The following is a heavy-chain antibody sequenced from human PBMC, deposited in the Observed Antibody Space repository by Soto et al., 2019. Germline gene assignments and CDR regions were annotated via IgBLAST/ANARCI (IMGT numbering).Heavy chain of an antibody. CDR1: GFTFSAYD. CDR2: VSYDGSGK. CDR3: ARNGEGNVNIMGTIRSGYLYPRLGL. Sequence: QVQLVESGGGVVQPGRSLRLSCVGSGFTFSAYDIHWVRQAPGKGLEWVAVVSYDGSGKYYADSVKGRFTISRDNSKNTLYLEMNTLGVEDTAVYHRARNGEGNVNIMGTIRSGYLYPRLGLWGQGTTVFVSS. D-gene: IGHD5-12*01. J-gene: IGHJ6*02. V-gene: IGHV3-30*03.